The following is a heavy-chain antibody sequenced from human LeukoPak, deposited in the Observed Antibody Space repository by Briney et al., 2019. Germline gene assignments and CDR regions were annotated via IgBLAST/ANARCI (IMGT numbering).Heavy chain of an antibody. CDR3: ARDTSGSYFWDTDAFDI. CDR1: GGSISSYY. J-gene: IGHJ3*02. CDR2: IYTSGST. V-gene: IGHV4-4*07. D-gene: IGHD1-26*01. Sequence: PSETLSLTRTVSGGSISSYYWSWIRQPAGKGLEWIGRIYTSGSTNYNPSLKSRVTMSVDTSKNQFSLKLSSVTAADTAVYYCARDTSGSYFWDTDAFDIWGQGTMVTVSS.